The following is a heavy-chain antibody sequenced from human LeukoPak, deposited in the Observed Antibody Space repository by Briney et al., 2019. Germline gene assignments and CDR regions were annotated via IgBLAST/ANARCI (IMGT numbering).Heavy chain of an antibody. CDR3: ARDRDSSGWYGGTMDYYYYYMDV. D-gene: IGHD6-19*01. V-gene: IGHV1-18*01. Sequence: ASVKVSCKASGYTFTSYGISWVRQAPGQGLEWMGWISAYNGNTNYAQKLQGRVTMTTDTSTSTAYMELRSLRSDDTAVYCCARDRDSSGWYGGTMDYYYYYMDVWGKGTTVTVSS. J-gene: IGHJ6*03. CDR1: GYTFTSYG. CDR2: ISAYNGNT.